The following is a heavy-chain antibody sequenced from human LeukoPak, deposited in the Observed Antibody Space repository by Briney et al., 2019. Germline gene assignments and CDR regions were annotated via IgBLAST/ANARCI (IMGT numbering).Heavy chain of an antibody. D-gene: IGHD5-18*01. Sequence: AASVKVSCKASGYTFTTYALNWVRQAPGQGLEWMGWINTNTGNPTYAQGFTGRFVFSLDTSVSTAYLRVSSLKAEDTAVYYCARVNVEEAMGIYYYYGMDVWGQGTTVTVSS. J-gene: IGHJ6*02. CDR2: INTNTGNP. V-gene: IGHV7-4-1*02. CDR3: ARVNVEEAMGIYYYYGMDV. CDR1: GYTFTTYA.